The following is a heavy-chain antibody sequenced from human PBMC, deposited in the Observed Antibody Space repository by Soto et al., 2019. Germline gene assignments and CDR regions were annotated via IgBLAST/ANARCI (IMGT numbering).Heavy chain of an antibody. CDR2: IIPILGIA. CDR1: GGTFSSYT. D-gene: IGHD3-10*01. Sequence: QVQLVQSGAEVKKPGSSVKVSCKASGGTFSSYTISWVRQAPGQGLEWMGRIIPILGIANYAQKFQGRVTITADKSTSTAYMELSSLRSEDTAVYYCARARNYYGSGSYYSYYMDVWGKGTTVTVSS. V-gene: IGHV1-69*02. CDR3: ARARNYYGSGSYYSYYMDV. J-gene: IGHJ6*03.